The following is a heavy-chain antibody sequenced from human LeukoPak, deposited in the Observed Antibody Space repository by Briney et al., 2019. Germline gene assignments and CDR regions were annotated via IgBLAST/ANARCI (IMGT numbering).Heavy chain of an antibody. D-gene: IGHD2-2*01. CDR3: ALTRRTSGHWFGP. Sequence: ASVKVSCKASGYTFASYDINWVRQATGQGLEWMGWMNPNSGNTGYAQKFQGRVTMTRNTSISTAYMELSSLRSEDTAVYYCALTRRTSGHWFGPWGQGTLVTVSS. CDR2: MNPNSGNT. J-gene: IGHJ5*02. CDR1: GYTFASYD. V-gene: IGHV1-8*01.